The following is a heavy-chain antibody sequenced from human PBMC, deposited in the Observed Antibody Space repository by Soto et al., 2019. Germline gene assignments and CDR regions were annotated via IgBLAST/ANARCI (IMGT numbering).Heavy chain of an antibody. CDR3: VLYPNWNLNWFDP. CDR1: GGTFSSYA. Sequence: QVQLVQSGAEVKKPGSSVKVSCKASGGTFSSYAISWVLQAPGQGLEWMGGIIPIFGTANYAQKFQGRVTITADESTSTAYMELSSLRSEDTAVYYCVLYPNWNLNWFDPWGQGTLVTVSS. CDR2: IIPIFGTA. J-gene: IGHJ5*02. V-gene: IGHV1-69*01. D-gene: IGHD1-1*01.